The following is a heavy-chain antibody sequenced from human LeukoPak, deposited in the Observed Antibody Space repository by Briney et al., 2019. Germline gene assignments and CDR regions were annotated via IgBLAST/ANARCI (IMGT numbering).Heavy chain of an antibody. CDR1: GGSISSGGYY. CDR3: ARTGNYDFWSGYYEAPDYYYYYYMDV. D-gene: IGHD3-3*01. Sequence: SETLSLTCTVSGGSISSGGYYWSWIRQPPGKGLEWIGYIYHSGSTYYNPSLKSRVTMSVDTSKNQFSLKLSSVTAADTAVYYCARTGNYDFWSGYYEAPDYYYYYYMDVWGKGTTVTVSS. CDR2: IYHSGST. V-gene: IGHV4-30-2*01. J-gene: IGHJ6*03.